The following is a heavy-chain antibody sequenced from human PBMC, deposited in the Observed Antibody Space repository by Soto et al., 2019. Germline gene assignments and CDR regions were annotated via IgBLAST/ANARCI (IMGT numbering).Heavy chain of an antibody. CDR2: MHHSGSA. Sequence: QVQLQESGPGLVKPSGTLSLTCTVSGASVVNDNWWSWVRQPPGKELEWIAEMHHSGSANYNPSLPSRLPMPADTSNTLFSMNLNCVSAPDAAGYFCSSGGGGGKWWGQGTLVTVSS. CDR3: SSGGGGGKW. CDR1: GASVVNDNW. J-gene: IGHJ4*02. V-gene: IGHV4-4*02. D-gene: IGHD3-16*01.